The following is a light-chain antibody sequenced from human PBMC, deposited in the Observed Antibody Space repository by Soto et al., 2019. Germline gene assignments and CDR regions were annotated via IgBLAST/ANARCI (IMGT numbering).Light chain of an antibody. CDR1: QSISTR. J-gene: IGKJ1*01. CDR3: QHSGT. CDR2: KAS. Sequence: DIQMTQSPSTLSASVGDRVTITCRASQSISTRLAWYQQKPGRAPNLLIYKASDLKTGVPSRFSGSGSGTEFTLSITPLQLDDFATYYCQHSGTFGQGTKVEIK. V-gene: IGKV1-5*03.